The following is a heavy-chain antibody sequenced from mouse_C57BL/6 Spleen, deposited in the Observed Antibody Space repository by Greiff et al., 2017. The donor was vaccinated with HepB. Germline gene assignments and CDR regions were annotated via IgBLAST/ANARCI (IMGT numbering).Heavy chain of an antibody. CDR1: GYAFSSSW. CDR2: IYPGDGDT. V-gene: IGHV1-82*01. D-gene: IGHD2-4*01. J-gene: IGHJ3*01. Sequence: VQLQQSGPELVKPGASVKISCKASGYAFSSSWMNWVKQSPGKGLEWIGRIYPGDGDTNYNGKFKGKATLTADKSSSTAYMQLSSLTSEDSAVYFCARGRLRLWCAHWGQGTRLTVSA. CDR3: ARGRLRLWCAH.